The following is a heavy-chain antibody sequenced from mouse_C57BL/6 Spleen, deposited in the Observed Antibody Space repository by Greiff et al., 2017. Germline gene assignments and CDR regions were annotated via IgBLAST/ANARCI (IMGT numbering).Heavy chain of an antibody. Sequence: QVQLQQPGAELVKPGASVKLSCKASGYTFTSYWMHWVKQRPGQGLEWIGMIHPNSGSTNYNEKFKSKATLTVDKSSSTAYMQLSSLTSEDSAVYYGAREGGSSGFAWFAYWGQGTLVTVSA. J-gene: IGHJ3*01. CDR2: IHPNSGST. V-gene: IGHV1-64*01. CDR3: AREGGSSGFAWFAY. D-gene: IGHD3-2*02. CDR1: GYTFTSYW.